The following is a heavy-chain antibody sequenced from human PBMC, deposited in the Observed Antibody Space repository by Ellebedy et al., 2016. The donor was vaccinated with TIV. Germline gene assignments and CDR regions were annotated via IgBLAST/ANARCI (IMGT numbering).Heavy chain of an antibody. CDR2: TSAYNGNT. Sequence: ASVKVSCKASGYTFTSHGISWVRQAPGQGLEWMGWTSAYNGNTDFVQKLQGRVTMTTDTSTSTAYMELRSLKSDDTAVYYSARGGLGATTLTDYWGQGTLVTVSS. CDR1: GYTFTSHG. D-gene: IGHD1-26*01. J-gene: IGHJ4*02. V-gene: IGHV1-18*04. CDR3: ARGGLGATTLTDY.